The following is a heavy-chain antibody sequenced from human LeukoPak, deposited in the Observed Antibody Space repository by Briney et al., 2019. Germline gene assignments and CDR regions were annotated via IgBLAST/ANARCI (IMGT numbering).Heavy chain of an antibody. J-gene: IGHJ4*02. CDR1: GFIFSYYS. CDR2: IKEDGSET. D-gene: IGHD6-13*01. CDR3: AIEAMYTSSWYYFDY. Sequence: PGGSLRLSCAASGFIFSYYSMSWVRQAPGKGLEWLANIKEDGSETYHVDSVKGRFTISRDNSKNTLYLQMNSLRAEDTAVYYCAIEAMYTSSWYYFDYWGQGTLVTVSS. V-gene: IGHV3-7*05.